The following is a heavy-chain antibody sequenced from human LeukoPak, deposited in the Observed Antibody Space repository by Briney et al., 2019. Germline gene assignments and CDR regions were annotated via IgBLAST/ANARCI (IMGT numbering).Heavy chain of an antibody. Sequence: GESLKISCKGSGYSFTSYWIGWVGQLPGKGLEGMGIIYPGDSDTRYSPSFQGQVTISADKSISTAYLQWSSLKASDTAMYYCARGKGARTKIAAAGTFDYWGQGTLVTVSS. CDR1: GYSFTSYW. V-gene: IGHV5-51*01. J-gene: IGHJ4*02. D-gene: IGHD6-13*01. CDR3: ARGKGARTKIAAAGTFDY. CDR2: IYPGDSDT.